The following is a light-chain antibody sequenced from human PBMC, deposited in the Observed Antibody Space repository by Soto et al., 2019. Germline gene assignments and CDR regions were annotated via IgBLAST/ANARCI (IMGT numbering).Light chain of an antibody. Sequence: QPVLTQSPSASGAPGHRVTISCTGSTSNIGAGYDVYWYQQLPRTAPKLLMYGNSNRPSGVPERFSGSKSGTSASLAITGLQAEDEADYYCQSYDSSLSGAVFGGGTKLTVL. CDR2: GNS. CDR1: TSNIGAGYD. J-gene: IGLJ2*01. CDR3: QSYDSSLSGAV. V-gene: IGLV1-40*01.